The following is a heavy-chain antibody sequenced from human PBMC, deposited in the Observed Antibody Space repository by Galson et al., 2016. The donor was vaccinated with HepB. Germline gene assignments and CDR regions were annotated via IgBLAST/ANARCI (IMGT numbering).Heavy chain of an antibody. Sequence: SVKVSCKASGHTFTTYYIHWVRQAPGQGLEYMGLIYPSDDSTAYAPKFQGRVTMTSDTSTTTAFTELNSLRSYDTAVYYCARRSVVTRAFDYWGQGTLVTVSS. CDR3: ARRSVVTRAFDY. CDR2: IYPSDDST. D-gene: IGHD1-1*01. J-gene: IGHJ4*02. V-gene: IGHV1-46*01. CDR1: GHTFTTYY.